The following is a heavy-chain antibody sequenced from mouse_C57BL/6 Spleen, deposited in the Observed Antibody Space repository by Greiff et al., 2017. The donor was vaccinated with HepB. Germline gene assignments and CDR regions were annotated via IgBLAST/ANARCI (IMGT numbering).Heavy chain of an antibody. Sequence: QVQLQQPGAELVKPGASVKLSCKASGYTFTSYWMHWVKQRPGQGLEWIGMIHPNSGSTNYNEKFKSKATLTVDKSSSTAYMQLSSLTSEDSAVYYCARDDGYYGSTHYWYCDVWGTGTTVTVSS. J-gene: IGHJ1*03. CDR2: IHPNSGST. CDR1: GYTFTSYW. CDR3: ARDDGYYGSTHYWYCDV. D-gene: IGHD1-1*01. V-gene: IGHV1-64*01.